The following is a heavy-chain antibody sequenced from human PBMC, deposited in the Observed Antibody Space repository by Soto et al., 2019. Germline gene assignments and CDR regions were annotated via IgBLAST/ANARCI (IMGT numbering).Heavy chain of an antibody. CDR3: ARRGYSSSWYSYYYYGMDV. J-gene: IGHJ6*02. CDR2: MNPNSGNT. V-gene: IGHV1-8*01. Sequence: QVQLVQSGAEVKKPGASVKVSCKASGYTFTSYDINWVRQATGQGLERMGWMNPNSGNTDYAQKFQGRVTMTRNTSISTAYMELSSLRSEDTAVYYCARRGYSSSWYSYYYYGMDVWGQGTTVTVSS. CDR1: GYTFTSYD. D-gene: IGHD6-13*01.